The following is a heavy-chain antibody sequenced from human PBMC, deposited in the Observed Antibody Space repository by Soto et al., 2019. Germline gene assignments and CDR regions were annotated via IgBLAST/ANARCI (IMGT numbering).Heavy chain of an antibody. D-gene: IGHD3-22*01. V-gene: IGHV3-21*01. J-gene: IGHJ4*02. CDR3: AGEPYDSSGYHQLY. CDR1: GFTFSSYS. Sequence: PGGSLRLSCAASGFTFSSYSMNWVRQAPGKGLEWVSSISSSSSYIYYADSVKGRFTISRDNAKNSLYLQMNSLRAEDTAVYYCAGEPYDSSGYHQLYWGQGTLVTVSS. CDR2: ISSSSSYI.